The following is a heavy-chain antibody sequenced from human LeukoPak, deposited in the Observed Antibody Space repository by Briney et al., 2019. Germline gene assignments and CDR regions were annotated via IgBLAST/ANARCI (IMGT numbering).Heavy chain of an antibody. J-gene: IGHJ4*02. D-gene: IGHD6-13*01. Sequence: ASVKVSCKASGYTFTSYDINWVRQATGQGLEWMGWMNPNNGNTGYAQKFQGRVTMTRNTSISTAYMELSSLRSEDTAVYYCARGDSSSNSLRYWGQGTLVTVSS. V-gene: IGHV1-8*01. CDR2: MNPNNGNT. CDR1: GYTFTSYD. CDR3: ARGDSSSNSLRY.